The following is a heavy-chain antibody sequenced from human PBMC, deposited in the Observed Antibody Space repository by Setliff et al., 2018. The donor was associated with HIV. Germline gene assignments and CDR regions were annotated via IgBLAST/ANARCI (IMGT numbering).Heavy chain of an antibody. Sequence: SETLSLTCTVPGGSINRSNYYWGWIRQPPGKGLEWIGTISYTGSTYYDPSLKSRVTISLDTSKNQFFLKLSSVTAPDTAIYYCARQTWEYYDTLTGYYRSPKNFDSWGLGTLVTVSS. D-gene: IGHD3-9*01. V-gene: IGHV4-39*01. CDR1: GGSINRSNYY. J-gene: IGHJ4*02. CDR3: ARQTWEYYDTLTGYYRSPKNFDS. CDR2: ISYTGST.